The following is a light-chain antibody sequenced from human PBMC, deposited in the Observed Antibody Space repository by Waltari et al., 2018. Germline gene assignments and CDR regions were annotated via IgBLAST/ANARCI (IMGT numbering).Light chain of an antibody. V-gene: IGKV3-11*01. CDR1: QNIKKF. J-gene: IGKJ1*01. CDR2: DAS. CDR3: QQYNDWPLT. Sequence: FVLTQSPATLSVSAGETATLSCRASQNIKKFLAWYQQMPGQAPRLISHDASNRATGIPARFSGSGSGTDFTLTISSLQSEDFAVYYCQQYNDWPLTFGQGTKVEIK.